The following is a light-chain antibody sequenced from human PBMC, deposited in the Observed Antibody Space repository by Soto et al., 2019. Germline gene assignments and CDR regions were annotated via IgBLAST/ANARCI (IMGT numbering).Light chain of an antibody. CDR1: QSVTNW. V-gene: IGKV1-5*01. Sequence: DIPMTQSPSTLSASVGDRVTITCRASQSVTNWLAWYQQKPGKAPNLLIYDASRLQSGIPSRFRGSGSGTEFTLAISSLQPVDFATYYCQQYTTYPYTFGQVTKLESK. CDR2: DAS. CDR3: QQYTTYPYT. J-gene: IGKJ2*01.